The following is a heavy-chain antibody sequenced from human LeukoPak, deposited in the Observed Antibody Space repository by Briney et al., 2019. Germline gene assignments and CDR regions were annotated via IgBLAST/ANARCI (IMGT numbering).Heavy chain of an antibody. J-gene: IGHJ4*02. V-gene: IGHV1-2*02. D-gene: IGHD6-6*01. CDR2: MNPNSGGT. CDR3: ARGSGIVEAARHGNDY. CDR1: GYTFTGYH. Sequence: GASVKVSCKASGYTFTGYHMHWARQAPGQGLEWMGSMNPNSGGTQYVQKFQGRVTMTRDTSISTAYMEVSSLRSDDTAVYYCARGSGIVEAARHGNDYWGQGTLVTVSS.